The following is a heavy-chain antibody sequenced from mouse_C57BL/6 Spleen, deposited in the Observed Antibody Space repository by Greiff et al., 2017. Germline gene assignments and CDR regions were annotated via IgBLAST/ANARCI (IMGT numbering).Heavy chain of an antibody. CDR1: GYTFTSYW. V-gene: IGHV1-52*01. CDR3: ARSHYRNYEDDFDY. Sequence: QVQLQQPGAELVRPGSSVKLSCKASGYTFTSYWMHWVKQRPIQGLEWIGNIDPSDSETHYNQKFKDKATLTVDKSSSTAYMQLSSLTSEDSAVYYCARSHYRNYEDDFDYWGQGTTLTVSS. J-gene: IGHJ2*01. CDR2: IDPSDSET. D-gene: IGHD2-5*01.